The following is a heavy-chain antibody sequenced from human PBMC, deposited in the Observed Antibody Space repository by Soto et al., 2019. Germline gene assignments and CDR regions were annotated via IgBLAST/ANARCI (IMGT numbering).Heavy chain of an antibody. CDR3: ARDYYDSSGYFNWFDP. CDR2: IYYSGST. V-gene: IGHV4-59*01. Sequence: SETLSLTCTVSGGSISSYYWSWIRQPPGKGLEWIGYIYYSGSTNYNPSLKSRVTISVDTSKNQFSLKLSSVTAADTAVYYRARDYYDSSGYFNWFDPWGQGTLVTVSS. J-gene: IGHJ5*02. D-gene: IGHD3-22*01. CDR1: GGSISSYY.